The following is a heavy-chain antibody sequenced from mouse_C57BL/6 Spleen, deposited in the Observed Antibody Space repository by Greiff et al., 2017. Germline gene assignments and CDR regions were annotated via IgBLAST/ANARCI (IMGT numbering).Heavy chain of an antibody. V-gene: IGHV1-55*01. Sequence: VQLQQPGAELVKPGASVKMSRKASGYTFTSYWITWVKQRPGQGLEWIGDIYPGSGSTNYNEKFKSKATLTVDTSSSTAYMQLSSLTSEDSAVYYCAPRQLDLAMDYWGQGTSVTVSS. D-gene: IGHD3-2*01. CDR1: GYTFTSYW. CDR2: IYPGSGST. J-gene: IGHJ4*01. CDR3: APRQLDLAMDY.